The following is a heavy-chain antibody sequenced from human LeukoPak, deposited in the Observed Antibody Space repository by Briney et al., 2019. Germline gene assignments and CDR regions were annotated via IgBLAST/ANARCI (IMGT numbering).Heavy chain of an antibody. Sequence: ASVKVSCKGSGYTFTGYYLHWVRQAPGQGLEWMGWINPHSGDTNYAQKFQGRVTMTTDTSISTAYMELSRPRSDDTAVYYCARATTVTLRFDYWGQGTRVTVSS. D-gene: IGHD4-17*01. CDR2: INPHSGDT. V-gene: IGHV1-2*02. CDR3: ARATTVTLRFDY. J-gene: IGHJ4*02. CDR1: GYTFTGYY.